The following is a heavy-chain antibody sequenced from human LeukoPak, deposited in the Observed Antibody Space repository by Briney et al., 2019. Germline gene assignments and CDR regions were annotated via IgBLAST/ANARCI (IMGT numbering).Heavy chain of an antibody. Sequence: SVKVSCKASGGAFSSYAISWVRQAPGQGLEWMGGIIPIFGTANYAQKFQGRVTITADESTSTAYMELSSLRSEDTAVYYCARSTMVRGGDYYYYGMDVWGKGTTVTVSS. CDR1: GGAFSSYA. D-gene: IGHD3-10*01. V-gene: IGHV1-69*01. CDR2: IIPIFGTA. CDR3: ARSTMVRGGDYYYYGMDV. J-gene: IGHJ6*04.